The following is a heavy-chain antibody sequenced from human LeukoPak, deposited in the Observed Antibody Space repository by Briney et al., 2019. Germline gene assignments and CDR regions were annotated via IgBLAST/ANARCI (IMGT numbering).Heavy chain of an antibody. CDR2: INHSGST. CDR1: GGSFSGYY. D-gene: IGHD4-17*01. V-gene: IGHV4-34*01. CDR3: ARLRMTTVTTRDYRHRQKRYYFDY. J-gene: IGHJ4*02. Sequence: SETLSLTCAVYGGSFSGYYWSWIRQPPGKGLEWIGEINHSGSTNYNPSLKSRVTISVDTSKDQFSLKLSSVTAADTAVYYCARLRMTTVTTRDYRHRQKRYYFDYWGQGTLVTVSS.